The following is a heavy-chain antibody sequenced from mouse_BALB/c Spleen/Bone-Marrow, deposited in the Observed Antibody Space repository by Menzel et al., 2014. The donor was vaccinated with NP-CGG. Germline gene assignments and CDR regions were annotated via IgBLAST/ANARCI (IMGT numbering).Heavy chain of an antibody. CDR1: GFTFSSYS. D-gene: IGHD2-4*01. CDR2: ISSGGHYT. CDR3: SKDGGYDYSYYFDY. V-gene: IGHV5-6-4*01. Sequence: EVKLVESGGGLVKPGGSLKLSCAASGFTFSSYSMSWVRQTPEKRLEWVATISSGGHYTYYPDSVKGRFTISRDNAKNTLYLQMSSLKSEDTAMYYYSKDGGYDYSYYFDYWGQGTTLTVSS. J-gene: IGHJ2*01.